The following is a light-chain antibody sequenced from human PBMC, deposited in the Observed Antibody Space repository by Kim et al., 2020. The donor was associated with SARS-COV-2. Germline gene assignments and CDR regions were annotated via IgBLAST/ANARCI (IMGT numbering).Light chain of an antibody. Sequence: QSALTQPRSVSGSPGQSVTISCTGTSSDVGVYNYVSWYQQHPGKVPRLMIYDVTERPSGVPDRFSGSKSGNTASLTVSGLQAEDEADYYCCSYAGSYSFVFGGGTKLTVL. V-gene: IGLV2-11*01. CDR1: SSDVGVYNY. J-gene: IGLJ2*01. CDR2: DVT. CDR3: CSYAGSYSFV.